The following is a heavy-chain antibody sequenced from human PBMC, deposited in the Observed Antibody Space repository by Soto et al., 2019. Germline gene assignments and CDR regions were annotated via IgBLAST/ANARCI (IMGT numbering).Heavy chain of an antibody. Sequence: QVQLQESGPGLVKPSETLSLTCTVSGGSVSSGSYYWSWIRQPPGKGLEWIGYIYYSGSTNYNPSLKSRVTIAVDTSKNQFSLKLSSVTAADTAVYDWASSGSGSYSMGEDWFDPWGQGTLVTVSS. CDR2: IYYSGST. CDR3: ASSGSGSYSMGEDWFDP. V-gene: IGHV4-61*01. D-gene: IGHD3-10*01. CDR1: GGSVSSGSYY. J-gene: IGHJ5*02.